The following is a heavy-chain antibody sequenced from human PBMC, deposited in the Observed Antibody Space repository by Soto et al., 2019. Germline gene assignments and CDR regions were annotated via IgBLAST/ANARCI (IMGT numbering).Heavy chain of an antibody. D-gene: IGHD2-15*01. Sequence: SETLSLTCTVSGGSISSGDYYWSWIRQPPGKGLEWIGYIYYSGSTYYNPSLKSRVTISVDTSKNQFSLKLSSVTAADTAVYYCARGYCSGGSCWAYYYYYGMDVWGQGTTVTVSS. J-gene: IGHJ6*02. V-gene: IGHV4-30-4*01. CDR2: IYYSGST. CDR3: ARGYCSGGSCWAYYYYYGMDV. CDR1: GGSISSGDYY.